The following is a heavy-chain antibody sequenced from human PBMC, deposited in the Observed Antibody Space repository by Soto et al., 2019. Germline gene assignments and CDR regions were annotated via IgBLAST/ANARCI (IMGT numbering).Heavy chain of an antibody. Sequence: QVQLVESWGGVVQPGRSLRLSCAASGFTFSSYGMQWVRQAPGKGLEWVAVIWFDGSNKFYADSVKGRFTISRDNSKNTVSLQMNSLRDEDSAAYYCATTGPYWGQGTLVTVSS. CDR2: IWFDGSNK. CDR1: GFTFSSYG. CDR3: ATTGPY. V-gene: IGHV3-33*01. J-gene: IGHJ4*02.